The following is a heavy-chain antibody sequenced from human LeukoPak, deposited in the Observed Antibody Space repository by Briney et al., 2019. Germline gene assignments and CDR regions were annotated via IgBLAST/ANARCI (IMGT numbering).Heavy chain of an antibody. J-gene: IGHJ6*03. CDR2: INSDGSST. CDR3: ARGGQRSSWYVVGYMDV. D-gene: IGHD6-13*01. Sequence: GGSLRLSCAASGFTFSSYWMHWVRQAPEKGLVWVSRINSDGSSTSYADSVKGRFTISRDNAKNTLYLQMNSLRAEDTAVYYCARGGQRSSWYVVGYMDVWGKGTTVTVSS. V-gene: IGHV3-74*01. CDR1: GFTFSSYW.